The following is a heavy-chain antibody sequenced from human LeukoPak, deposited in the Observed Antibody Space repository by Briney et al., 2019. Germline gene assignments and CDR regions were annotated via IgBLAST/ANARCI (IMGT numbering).Heavy chain of an antibody. D-gene: IGHD3-3*01. J-gene: IGHJ4*02. CDR1: GFTFSSYS. CDR2: INHSGST. Sequence: PGGSLRLSCAASGFTFSSYSMNWIRQPPGKGLEWIGEINHSGSTNYNPSLKSRVTISVDTSKNQFSLKLSSVTAADTAVYYCARFFPNYFDYWGQGTLVTVSS. V-gene: IGHV4-34*01. CDR3: ARFFPNYFDY.